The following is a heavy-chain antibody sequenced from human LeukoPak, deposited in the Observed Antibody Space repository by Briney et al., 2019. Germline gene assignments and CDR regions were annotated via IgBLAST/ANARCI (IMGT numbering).Heavy chain of an antibody. D-gene: IGHD3-10*01. Sequence: PGGTLRLSCAASGFTFSSHWMHWVRQAPGKGLVWVSRINGDGSNTTYADSVKGRFTISRDNAKNTLYLPMNSLRAYDTAVYYCAPGRYGEILFDYWGQGTLVTVSS. CDR2: INGDGSNT. CDR3: APGRYGEILFDY. V-gene: IGHV3-74*03. J-gene: IGHJ4*02. CDR1: GFTFSSHW.